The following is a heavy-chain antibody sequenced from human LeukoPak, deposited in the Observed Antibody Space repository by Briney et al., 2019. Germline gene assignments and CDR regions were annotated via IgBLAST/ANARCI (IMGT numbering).Heavy chain of an antibody. J-gene: IGHJ4*02. CDR1: GYIFTTYW. D-gene: IGHD6-19*01. CDR3: ARHLFSSGYFHLDY. CDR2: IYPGDSDA. V-gene: IGHV5-51*01. Sequence: GESLKISCKGSGYIFTTYWIAWVRQMPGKGLEWMGIIYPGDSDARYSPSFQGPVTISADKSLTTAYLQWSSLKASDTAIYYCARHLFSSGYFHLDYWGQGTLVTVSS.